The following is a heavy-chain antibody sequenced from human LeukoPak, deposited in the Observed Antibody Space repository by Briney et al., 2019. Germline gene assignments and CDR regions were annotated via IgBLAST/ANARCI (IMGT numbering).Heavy chain of an antibody. J-gene: IGHJ4*02. Sequence: SETLSLTCTVSGGSISSYYWSWIRQPAGKGLEWIGRIYTSGSTNYNPSLKSRVTMSVDTSKNQFSLKLSSATAADTAVYYCARHAEKSGWLDCWGQGTLVTVSS. V-gene: IGHV4-4*07. CDR1: GGSISSYY. CDR2: IYTSGST. D-gene: IGHD6-19*01. CDR3: ARHAEKSGWLDC.